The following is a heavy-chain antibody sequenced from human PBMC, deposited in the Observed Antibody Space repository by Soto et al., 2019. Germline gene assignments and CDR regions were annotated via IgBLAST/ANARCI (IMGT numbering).Heavy chain of an antibody. V-gene: IGHV1-18*01. CDR2: ISAYNGNT. D-gene: IGHD1-26*01. J-gene: IGHJ3*02. CDR3: ARERGSYYGKPRAFDI. Sequence: ASVKVSCKASGYTFTSYGISWVRQAPGQGLEWMGWISAYNGNTNYAQKLQGRVTMTTDTSTSTAYMELRSLRSDDTAVYYCARERGSYYGKPRAFDIWGQGTMVTVSS. CDR1: GYTFTSYG.